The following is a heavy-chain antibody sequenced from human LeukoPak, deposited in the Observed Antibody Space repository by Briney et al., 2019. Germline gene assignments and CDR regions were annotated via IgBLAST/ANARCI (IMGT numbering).Heavy chain of an antibody. J-gene: IGHJ4*02. CDR1: GGSISSGSYY. Sequence: PSETLSLTCTVSGGSISSGSYYWSWIRQPAGKGLEWIGRIYTSGSTNYNPSLKSRVTISVDTSKNQFSLKLSSVTAADTAVYYCARDYHKADSSGYYFAFDYWGQGTLVTVSS. V-gene: IGHV4-61*02. CDR2: IYTSGST. D-gene: IGHD3-22*01. CDR3: ARDYHKADSSGYYFAFDY.